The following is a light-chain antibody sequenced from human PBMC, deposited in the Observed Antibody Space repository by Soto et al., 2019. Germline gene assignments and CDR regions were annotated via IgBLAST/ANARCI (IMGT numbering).Light chain of an antibody. J-gene: IGLJ1*01. CDR1: SSDVAFYNH. CDR3: SSFASTHTYV. Sequence: QSVLTQPASVSGSPGQSITISCTGTSSDVAFYNHVSWYQQHPGKAPKLLIYEVNNRPSGVSHRFSGSKSGNTASLTISGLQAEDEADYYCSSFASTHTYVFRTGTKLTVL. CDR2: EVN. V-gene: IGLV2-14*01.